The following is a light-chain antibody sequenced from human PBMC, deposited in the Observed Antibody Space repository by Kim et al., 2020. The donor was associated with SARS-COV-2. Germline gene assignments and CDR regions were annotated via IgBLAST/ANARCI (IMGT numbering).Light chain of an antibody. Sequence: EIVLAQSPGTLSLSPGERATLSCRASQSVSSSYLAWFQQKPGQAPRLLIYGTSYRATGIPDRFSGSGSGTDFTLTISRLEPEDFAVYYCQQYDGSLYTFGRGTKLEI. J-gene: IGKJ2*01. CDR1: QSVSSSY. CDR3: QQYDGSLYT. V-gene: IGKV3-20*01. CDR2: GTS.